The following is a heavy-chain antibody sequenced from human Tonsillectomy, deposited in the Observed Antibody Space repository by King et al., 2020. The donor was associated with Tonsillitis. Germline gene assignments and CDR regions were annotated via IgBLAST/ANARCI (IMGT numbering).Heavy chain of an antibody. Sequence: EVQLVESGGGLVQPGRSLRLSCVASGFIFEDYAMHWVRQVPGKGLEWVSGINWNSDSLGYVDSVKGRFTISRDNAKNSLYLQMNGLRADDTALYYCVKDNGDPRIYGLFDIWGQGTMVTVSS. V-gene: IGHV3-9*01. CDR2: INWNSDSL. J-gene: IGHJ3*02. CDR1: GFIFEDYA. D-gene: IGHD3-10*01. CDR3: VKDNGDPRIYGLFDI.